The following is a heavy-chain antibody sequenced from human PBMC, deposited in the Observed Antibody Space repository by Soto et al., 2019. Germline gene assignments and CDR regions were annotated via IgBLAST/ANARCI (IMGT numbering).Heavy chain of an antibody. CDR2: ISGSGGST. CDR3: AKEGVLLIGLYYYYMDV. Sequence: GGSLXLSCAASGFNFSSYAMSWVRQAPGKGLEWVSAISGSGGSTYYADSVKGRFTISRDNSKNTLYLQMNSLRAEDTAVYYCAKEGVLLIGLYYYYMDVWGKGTTVTVSS. CDR1: GFNFSSYA. D-gene: IGHD2-21*01. V-gene: IGHV3-23*01. J-gene: IGHJ6*03.